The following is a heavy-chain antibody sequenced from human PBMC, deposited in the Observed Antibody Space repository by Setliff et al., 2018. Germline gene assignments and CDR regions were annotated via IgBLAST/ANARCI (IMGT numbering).Heavy chain of an antibody. D-gene: IGHD3-9*01. CDR2: ISAYNGNT. Sequence: ASVKVSCKASGYTFTSYAISWVRQAPGQGLEWMGWISAYNGNTYNAHKFQGRVTMTSDTSTSAAYMELSSLRSEDTAVYYCASDGKGYDILTTYGMDVWGQGTTVTVSS. CDR3: ASDGKGYDILTTYGMDV. J-gene: IGHJ6*02. CDR1: GYTFTSYA. V-gene: IGHV1-18*01.